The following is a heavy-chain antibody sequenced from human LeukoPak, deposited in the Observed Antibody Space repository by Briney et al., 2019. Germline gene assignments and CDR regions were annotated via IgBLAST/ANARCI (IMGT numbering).Heavy chain of an antibody. CDR1: GGSISSYY. CDR2: IYYSGST. CDR3: ASSSGQKIVPGPSTPFDY. V-gene: IGHV4-59*12. J-gene: IGHJ4*02. D-gene: IGHD2/OR15-2a*01. Sequence: SETLSLTCTVSGGSISSYYWSWIRQPPGKGLEWIGYIYYSGSTNYNPSLKSRVTISVDTSKNQFSLKLSSVTAADTAVYYCASSSGQKIVPGPSTPFDYWGQGTLVTVSS.